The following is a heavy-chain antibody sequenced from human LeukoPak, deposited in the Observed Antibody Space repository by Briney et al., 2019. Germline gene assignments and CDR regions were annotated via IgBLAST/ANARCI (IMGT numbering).Heavy chain of an antibody. CDR1: GYTFTSYD. CDR3: AREWHCSSTSCNNWFDP. Sequence: ASVKVSYTASGYTFTSYDINWVRQAPGQGLEWMGWMNPNSGNTDYAQKFQGRVTMTRNTSISTAYMELSSLRSEDTAVYYCAREWHCSSTSCNNWFDPWGQGTLVTVSS. D-gene: IGHD2-2*01. V-gene: IGHV1-8*01. J-gene: IGHJ5*02. CDR2: MNPNSGNT.